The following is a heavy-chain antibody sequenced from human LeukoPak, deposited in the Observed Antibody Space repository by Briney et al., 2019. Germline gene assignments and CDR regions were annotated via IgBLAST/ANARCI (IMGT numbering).Heavy chain of an antibody. J-gene: IGHJ6*02. CDR2: VNHSGST. D-gene: IGHD1-26*01. V-gene: IGHV4-34*01. CDR3: ARVGGTNYYYYGMDV. CDR1: GGSFSDYL. Sequence: PSETLSLTCAVYGGSFSDYLWTWIRQSPGKGLEWIGEVNHSGSTNYNPSLKSRVTISVDTSKNQFSLKLSSVTAADTAVYYCARVGGTNYYYYGMDVWGQGTTVTVSS.